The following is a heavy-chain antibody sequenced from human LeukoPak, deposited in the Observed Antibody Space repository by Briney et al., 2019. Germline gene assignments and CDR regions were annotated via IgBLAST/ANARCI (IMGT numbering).Heavy chain of an antibody. CDR2: ISGSGGST. D-gene: IGHD2-15*01. Sequence: GGSLRLSCAASGFTFSSYAMSWVRQAPGKGLEWVSSISGSGGSTYYAGSVKGRFTISRDNSKNTLYLQMNSLRAEDTAVYYCAKEYCSGASCYLDYWGQGTLVTVSS. CDR1: GFTFSSYA. J-gene: IGHJ4*02. V-gene: IGHV3-23*01. CDR3: AKEYCSGASCYLDY.